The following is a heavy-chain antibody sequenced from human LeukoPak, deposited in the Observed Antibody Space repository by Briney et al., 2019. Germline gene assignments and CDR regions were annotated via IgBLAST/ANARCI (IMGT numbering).Heavy chain of an antibody. CDR1: GFTFSGYY. Sequence: GSLTLSCAASGFTFSGYYMSWIRQAPGKGLEWVSYISSSGSTIYYADSVKRRFTISGDNAKNSPYLQMNSLTAEDTAVYYCARDREDIVVVVAAGVLRFDPWGQGTLVTVSS. J-gene: IGHJ5*02. CDR3: ARDREDIVVVVAAGVLRFDP. V-gene: IGHV3-11*04. CDR2: ISSSGSTI. D-gene: IGHD2-15*01.